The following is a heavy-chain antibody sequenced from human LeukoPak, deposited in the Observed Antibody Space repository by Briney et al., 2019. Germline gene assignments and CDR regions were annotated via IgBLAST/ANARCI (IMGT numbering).Heavy chain of an antibody. V-gene: IGHV3-33*08. D-gene: IGHD3-22*01. Sequence: GGSLNLSCAASGFTFSGYAMHWVRQAPGKGLEWVAVIWSDGSNKYYADSVKGRFTISRDNSKNTLYLQMNSLRAEDTAVYYCARTRRYYDSSGYYLDYWGQGTLVTVSS. J-gene: IGHJ4*02. CDR1: GFTFSGYA. CDR2: IWSDGSNK. CDR3: ARTRRYYDSSGYYLDY.